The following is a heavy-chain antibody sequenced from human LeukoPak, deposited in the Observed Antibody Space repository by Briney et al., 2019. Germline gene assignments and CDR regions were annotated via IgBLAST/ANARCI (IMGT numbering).Heavy chain of an antibody. Sequence: ASVKVSCKASGYTFTSYYMHWVRQAPGQGLEWMGWISAYNGNTNYAQKLQGRVTMTTDTSTSTAYMELRSLRSDDTAVYYCATRWGDNFDWLLSHRWFDPWGQGTLVTVSS. CDR3: ATRWGDNFDWLLSHRWFDP. D-gene: IGHD3-9*01. J-gene: IGHJ5*02. CDR1: GYTFTSYY. CDR2: ISAYNGNT. V-gene: IGHV1-18*04.